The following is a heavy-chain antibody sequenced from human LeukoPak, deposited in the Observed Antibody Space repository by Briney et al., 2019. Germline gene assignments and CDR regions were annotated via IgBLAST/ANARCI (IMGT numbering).Heavy chain of an antibody. J-gene: IGHJ6*03. Sequence: ASVKVSCKASGYTFTSYDINWVRQATGQGLEWMGWMNPNSGNTGYAQKFQGRVTITRNTSISTAYMELSSLRSEDTAVYYCARALKRLTIFGVVTYYYMDVWGKGTTVTVSS. CDR2: MNPNSGNT. CDR1: GYTFTSYD. D-gene: IGHD3-3*01. CDR3: ARALKRLTIFGVVTYYYMDV. V-gene: IGHV1-8*03.